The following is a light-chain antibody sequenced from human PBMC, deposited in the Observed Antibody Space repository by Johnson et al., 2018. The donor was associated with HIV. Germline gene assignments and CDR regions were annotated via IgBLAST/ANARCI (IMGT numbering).Light chain of an antibody. Sequence: QSVLTQPPSVSAAPGQKVTISCSGSSSNIGNNYVSWYQQLPGTAPTLLIYEKNKRPSGIPDRFSASTSGTSATLDITGLQTGDEADYYCGTWDSGLGAHYVFGTGTKVTVL. V-gene: IGLV1-51*02. CDR3: GTWDSGLGAHYV. CDR2: EKN. CDR1: SSNIGNNY. J-gene: IGLJ1*01.